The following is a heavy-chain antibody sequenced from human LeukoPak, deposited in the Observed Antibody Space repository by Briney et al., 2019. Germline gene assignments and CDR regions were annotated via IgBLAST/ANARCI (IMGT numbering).Heavy chain of an antibody. Sequence: GASVKVSCKASGYTFTGYYMHWVRQAPGQGLEWMGWINPNSGGTNYAQKFQGRVTMTRDTSISTACMELSRLRSDDTAVYYCARVRDYYDSSGYYIDYWGQGTLVTVSS. D-gene: IGHD3-22*01. V-gene: IGHV1-2*02. CDR2: INPNSGGT. CDR3: ARVRDYYDSSGYYIDY. CDR1: GYTFTGYY. J-gene: IGHJ4*02.